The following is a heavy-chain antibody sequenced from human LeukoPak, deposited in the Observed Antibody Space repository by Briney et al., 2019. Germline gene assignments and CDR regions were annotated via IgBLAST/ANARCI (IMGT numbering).Heavy chain of an antibody. Sequence: GSLRLSCAASGFTFSSYSMNWVRQPPGKGLEWIGEINHSGSTNYNPSLKSRVTISVDTSKNQFSLKLSSVTAADTAVYYCARVIYDYVWGSYRYFDYWGQGTLVTVSS. D-gene: IGHD3-16*02. CDR2: INHSGST. J-gene: IGHJ4*02. V-gene: IGHV4-34*01. CDR3: ARVIYDYVWGSYRYFDY. CDR1: GFTFSSYS.